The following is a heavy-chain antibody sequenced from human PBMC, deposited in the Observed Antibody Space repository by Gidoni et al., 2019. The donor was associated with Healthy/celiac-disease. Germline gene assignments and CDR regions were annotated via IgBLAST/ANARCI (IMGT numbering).Heavy chain of an antibody. J-gene: IGHJ3*02. V-gene: IGHV4-31*03. D-gene: IGHD6-6*01. Sequence: QVQLQESGPGLVKPSQTLSLTCTVSGGSISSGGYYCSWIRQHPGKGLEWIGYIYYSGSTYYHPSLKSRVTISVDTSKNQFSLKLSSVTAADTAVYYCARSSARSAFDIWGQGTMVTVSS. CDR2: IYYSGST. CDR3: ARSSARSAFDI. CDR1: GGSISSGGYY.